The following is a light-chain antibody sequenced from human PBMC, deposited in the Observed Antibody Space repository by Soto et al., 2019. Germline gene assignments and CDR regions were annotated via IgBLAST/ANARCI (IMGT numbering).Light chain of an antibody. Sequence: QSVLTQPPSVSGAPGQRVTISCTGSGSNIGAGYDVHWYQHLAGTAPRLVIYENTKRPSGVPDRFSASKAGASASLAIAGLQEEDEAVYYCQSYDKDFNWVFGGGTKLTVL. CDR1: GSNIGAGYD. J-gene: IGLJ3*02. V-gene: IGLV1-40*01. CDR2: ENT. CDR3: QSYDKDFNWV.